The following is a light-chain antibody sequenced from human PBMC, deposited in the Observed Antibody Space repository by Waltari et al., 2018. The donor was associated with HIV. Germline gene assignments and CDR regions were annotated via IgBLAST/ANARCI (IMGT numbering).Light chain of an antibody. J-gene: IGLJ2*01. CDR3: SSYTSSSRRV. CDR1: SSDVGGYNY. Sequence: QSALTQPASVSGSPGQSITIPCTGTSSDVGGYNYVSWYQQHPGKAPKLMIYEVSNRPSGVSNRVSGSKSGNTASLTISGLQAEDEADYYCSSYTSSSRRVFGGGTKLTVL. V-gene: IGLV2-14*01. CDR2: EVS.